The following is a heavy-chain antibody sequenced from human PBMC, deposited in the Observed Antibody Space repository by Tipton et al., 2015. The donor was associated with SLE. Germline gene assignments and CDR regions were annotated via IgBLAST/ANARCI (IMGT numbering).Heavy chain of an antibody. Sequence: TLSLTCAVSGGSFNGYSWSWVRQSPGKGLEWIGEISHSRTTNYNPSLKSRVSMSLDTSTNQFSLRLSSVTAADTAVYYCARGVASYFNYCYLDVWGKGTTVTIPS. CDR1: GGSFNGYS. CDR2: ISHSRTT. V-gene: IGHV4-34*01. CDR3: ARGVASYFNYCYLDV. J-gene: IGHJ6*03.